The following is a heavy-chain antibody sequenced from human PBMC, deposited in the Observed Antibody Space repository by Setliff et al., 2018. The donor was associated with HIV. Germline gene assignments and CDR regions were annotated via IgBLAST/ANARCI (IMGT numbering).Heavy chain of an antibody. D-gene: IGHD1-26*01. CDR2: ISSSSSYT. V-gene: IGHV3-11*05. J-gene: IGHJ4*02. CDR3: ATGRLRATSPFDN. Sequence: GGSLRLSCAASGFTFSDYYMSWIRQAPGKGLKWVSYISSSSSYTNYADSVKGRFTVSRDNSRGTLYLQMNSLRAEDTAVYYCATGRLRATSPFDNWGQGTLVTVSS. CDR1: GFTFSDYY.